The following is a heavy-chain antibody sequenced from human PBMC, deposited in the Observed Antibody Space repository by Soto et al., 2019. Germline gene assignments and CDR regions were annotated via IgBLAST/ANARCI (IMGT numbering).Heavy chain of an antibody. CDR3: AREYRLYFDL. V-gene: IGHV3-30*04. CDR1: GFTFSSYA. D-gene: IGHD5-12*01. J-gene: IGHJ2*01. CDR2: ISYDGRNK. Sequence: QVQLVESGGGVVQPGRSLRLSCAASGFTFSSYAMHWVRQAPGKGLEWVAIISYDGRNKNYADSVKGRFTISRDNSKNTLYLEMNGLRAEYTGVYYCAREYRLYFDLWGRGTLVTVSS.